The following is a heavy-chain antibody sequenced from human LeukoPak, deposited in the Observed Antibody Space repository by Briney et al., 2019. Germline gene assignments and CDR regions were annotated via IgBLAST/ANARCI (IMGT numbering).Heavy chain of an antibody. D-gene: IGHD3-3*01. Sequence: SETLSLTCTVSGGSISSGDYYWSWIRQPAGKGLEWIGRIYTSGSTNYNPSLKSRVTISVDTSKNQFSLKLSSVTAADTAVYYCASTYYDFWSGFPYWGQGTLVTVSS. CDR1: GGSISSGDYY. J-gene: IGHJ4*02. V-gene: IGHV4-61*02. CDR2: IYTSGST. CDR3: ASTYYDFWSGFPY.